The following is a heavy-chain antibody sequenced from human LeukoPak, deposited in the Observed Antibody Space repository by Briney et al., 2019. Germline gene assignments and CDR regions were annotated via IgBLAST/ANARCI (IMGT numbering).Heavy chain of an antibody. CDR2: ISGSGDST. V-gene: IGHV3-23*01. CDR1: GFTFSSYA. J-gene: IGHJ4*02. CDR3: AKGPGQGLDY. D-gene: IGHD7-27*01. Sequence: GGSLRLSCAASGFTFSSYAMSWVCQAPGKGLEWVSAISGSGDSTYYADSVKGRFTISRDNSKNTLYLQMNSLRAEDTAVYYCAKGPGQGLDYWGQGTLVTVSS.